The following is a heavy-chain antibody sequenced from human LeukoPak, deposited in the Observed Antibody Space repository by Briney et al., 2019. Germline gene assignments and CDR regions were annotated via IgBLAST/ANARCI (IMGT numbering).Heavy chain of an antibody. J-gene: IGHJ6*02. CDR1: GLTFSGYS. CDR3: GRDKGDGSYYGMDV. D-gene: IGHD5-24*01. Sequence: PGGSLRLSCAASGLTFSGYSMNWVRQAPGKGLEWVSSISGRGGYIFYADSVKGRFTISRDNAKNSLYLQMNGLRVEDTAVYYCGRDKGDGSYYGMDVWGQGTTVIVSS. CDR2: ISGRGGYI. V-gene: IGHV3-21*01.